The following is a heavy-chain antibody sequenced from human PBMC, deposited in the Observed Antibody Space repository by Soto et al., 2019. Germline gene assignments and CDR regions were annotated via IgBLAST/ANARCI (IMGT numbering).Heavy chain of an antibody. CDR2: ISADSSDI. CDR1: GFTFSDHY. Sequence: PVGSLRLSCEASGFTFSDHYMSWIRQAPGKGLEWISYISADSSDINYGDAVRGRFTISRDDAKSSLYLRMSSLRVEDTAVYYCARLRSCSSSTCSPNFYYYGMDVWGQGTTVTVSS. J-gene: IGHJ6*02. D-gene: IGHD2-2*01. CDR3: ARLRSCSSSTCSPNFYYYGMDV. V-gene: IGHV3-11*03.